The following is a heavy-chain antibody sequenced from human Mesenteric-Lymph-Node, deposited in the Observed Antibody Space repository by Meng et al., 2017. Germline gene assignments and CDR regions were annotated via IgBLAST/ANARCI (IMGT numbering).Heavy chain of an antibody. CDR2: INPNSGGT. D-gene: IGHD2-15*01. Sequence: ASVKVSCKASGYTFTGYYMHWVRQAPGQGLEWMGRINPNSGGTNYAQKFQGRVTMTRDTSISTAYMELSRLRSDDTAVYYCAREGGYCSGGSCYYSYYYYGMDVWGQGTTVTVSS. CDR3: AREGGYCSGGSCYYSYYYYGMDV. J-gene: IGHJ6*02. V-gene: IGHV1-2*06. CDR1: GYTFTGYY.